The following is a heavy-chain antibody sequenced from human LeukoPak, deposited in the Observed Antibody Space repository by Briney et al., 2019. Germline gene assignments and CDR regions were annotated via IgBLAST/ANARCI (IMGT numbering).Heavy chain of an antibody. V-gene: IGHV4-59*01. J-gene: IGHJ5*02. CDR3: ARGHLGLSP. Sequence: SETLSLTCTVSGGSISGYSWTWIRQPPGQGLEWIGYFHNSRTTSYNPSLTGRVIISVDTAMDQISLKLNSETAADTAVYYCARGHLGLSPWGQGTLVTVSS. CDR2: FHNSRTT. CDR1: GGSISGYS. D-gene: IGHD3-10*01.